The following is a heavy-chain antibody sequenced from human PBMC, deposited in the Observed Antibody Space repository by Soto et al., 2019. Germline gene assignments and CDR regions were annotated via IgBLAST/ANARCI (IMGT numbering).Heavy chain of an antibody. J-gene: IGHJ4*02. V-gene: IGHV1-69*02. Sequence: QVQLVQSGAEVKKPGSSVKVTCKASGGTFSSYTISWVRQAPGQGLDWMGRIIPILGIANYAQKFQGRVTITADKSTSTAYMELSSLRSEDTAVYYCATDYRALLDYWGQGTLVTVSS. CDR1: GGTFSSYT. CDR3: ATDYRALLDY. D-gene: IGHD5-12*01. CDR2: IIPILGIA.